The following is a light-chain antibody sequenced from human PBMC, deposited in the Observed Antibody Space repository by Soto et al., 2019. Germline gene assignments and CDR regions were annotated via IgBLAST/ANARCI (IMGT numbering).Light chain of an antibody. CDR3: QQDKTYPLT. V-gene: IGKV1-9*01. CDR1: QDISSH. CDR2: AAS. Sequence: DIQLTQSPSFLSASVGDRVTITCRASQDISSHLAWYQQKPGKAPKLLIYAASTLQSGVPSGFGGSGSGTEFTLTITSLQPEDFATYYCQQDKTYPLTFGGGTKVEIK. J-gene: IGKJ4*02.